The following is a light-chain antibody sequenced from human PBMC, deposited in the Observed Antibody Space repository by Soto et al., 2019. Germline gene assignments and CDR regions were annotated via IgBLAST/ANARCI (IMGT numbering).Light chain of an antibody. CDR3: QSFDSSLSALYV. J-gene: IGLJ1*01. Sequence: QSVLTQPPSVSGAPGQRVTISCIGATSDVHWYQHLPGAAPKLLFYGNHNRPSGVPDRFSGSRSGTSASLAITGLQAGDEADYYCQSFDSSLSALYVFGTGTKLTVL. CDR1: GATSD. V-gene: IGLV1-40*01. CDR2: GNH.